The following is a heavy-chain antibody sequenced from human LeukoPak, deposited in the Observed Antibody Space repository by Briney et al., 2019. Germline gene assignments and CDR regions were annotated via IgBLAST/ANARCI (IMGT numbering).Heavy chain of an antibody. D-gene: IGHD4-23*01. V-gene: IGHV4-39*01. CDR3: SRSHDYGGLYFYYYMDV. Sequence: ASETLSLTCTVSGGSISSRSDYWGWIRQTPGKGLEWIGNLDSSGSTYYNPSLKSRVTISVGTSKNQFSLNLRSVTAADTAIYFCSRSHDYGGLYFYYYMDVWGKGTTVTASS. CDR1: GGSISSRSDY. J-gene: IGHJ6*03. CDR2: LDSSGST.